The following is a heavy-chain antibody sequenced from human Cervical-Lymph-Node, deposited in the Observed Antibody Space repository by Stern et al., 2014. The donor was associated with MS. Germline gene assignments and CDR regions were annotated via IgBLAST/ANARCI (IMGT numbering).Heavy chain of an antibody. CDR3: AKSDYDDSGYNGFDP. CDR1: GFTFSSYG. Sequence: VQLVESGGGVVQPGRSLRLSCAASGFTFSSYGMKWVRQAPGKGLEWVAVISYDGSNKYDAVSVNGRFTSSRDNSKNTLYLQMNSLRAEDTAVYYCAKSDYDDSGYNGFDPWGQGTLVTVSS. J-gene: IGHJ5*02. V-gene: IGHV3-30*18. CDR2: ISYDGSNK. D-gene: IGHD4-17*01.